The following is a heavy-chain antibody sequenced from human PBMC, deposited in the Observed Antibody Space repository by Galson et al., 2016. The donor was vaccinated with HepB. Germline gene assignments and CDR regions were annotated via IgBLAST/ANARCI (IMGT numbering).Heavy chain of an antibody. D-gene: IGHD3-10*01. Sequence: SLRLSCAASGFTFSSYGMHWVRQAPGKGLEWVAVISYDGSNKYSADSVKGRFTISRDNSKNTLYLQMNSLRAEDTAVYYCAKDPQRFGELIDYWGPGTLVPVSP. V-gene: IGHV3-30*18. CDR3: AKDPQRFGELIDY. CDR1: GFTFSSYG. J-gene: IGHJ4*02. CDR2: ISYDGSNK.